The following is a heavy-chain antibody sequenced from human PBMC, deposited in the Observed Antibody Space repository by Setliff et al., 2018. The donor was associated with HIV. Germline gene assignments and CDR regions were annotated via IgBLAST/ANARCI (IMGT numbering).Heavy chain of an antibody. D-gene: IGHD3-3*01. CDR2: ISSTGNTI. Sequence: PGGSLRLSCAASGFTFFSYEINWVRQAPGKGLEWISYISSTGNTIYYADSVKGRFTISRDNAKNSLSLQMNSLRPEDTAVYYCAREGRITSFGVIIPGSNALDVWGQGTTVTVSS. J-gene: IGHJ6*02. V-gene: IGHV3-48*03. CDR3: AREGRITSFGVIIPGSNALDV. CDR1: GFTFFSYE.